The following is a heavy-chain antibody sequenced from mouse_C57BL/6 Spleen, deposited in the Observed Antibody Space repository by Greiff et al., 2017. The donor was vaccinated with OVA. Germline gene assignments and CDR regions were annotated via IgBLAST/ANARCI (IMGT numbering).Heavy chain of an antibody. V-gene: IGHV1-82*01. CDR1: GYAFSSSW. CDR3: ARSELRLEGVDY. CDR2: IYPGDGDT. J-gene: IGHJ4*01. D-gene: IGHD3-2*02. Sequence: QVQLQQSGPELVKPGASVKISCKASGYAFSSSWLTWVKQRPGRGLEWIGRIYPGDGDTNYNGKFKGKATLTADKSSSTAYMQLSSLTSEDSAVYVCARSELRLEGVDYWGQGTSVTVSS.